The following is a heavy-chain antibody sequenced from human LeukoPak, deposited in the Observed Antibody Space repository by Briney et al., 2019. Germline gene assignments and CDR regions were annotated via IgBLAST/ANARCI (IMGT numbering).Heavy chain of an antibody. J-gene: IGHJ6*02. D-gene: IGHD6-6*01. CDR1: GFTFSNYA. Sequence: GRSLRLSCAASGFTFSNYAIHWVRQPPGKGLEWVAFISYDGINTYYADSVKGRFTISRDNSKNTLYLQMNSLRAEDTAVYYCAGGAARHYYYYAMDVWAKGPHSPSP. V-gene: IGHV3-30*04. CDR3: AGGAARHYYYYAMDV. CDR2: ISYDGINT.